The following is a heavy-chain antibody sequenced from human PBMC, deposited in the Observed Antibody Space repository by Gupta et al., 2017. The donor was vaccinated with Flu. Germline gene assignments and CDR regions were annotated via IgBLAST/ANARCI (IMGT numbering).Heavy chain of an antibody. CDR3: ARHPSDYGDSTFNS. D-gene: IGHD4-17*01. CDR2: VYYSGSN. CDR1: GGSVSSDHSY. Sequence: QLQLQESGPGLVMPSETLSLPCIVTGGSVSSDHSYWDWVRQPPGKALEWIGSVYYSGSNYYNPSLRSRVTIFIDTSNNQFSLKMSSVTAADTAVYYCARHPSDYGDSTFNSWGQGALVTVSS. J-gene: IGHJ4*02. V-gene: IGHV4-39*01.